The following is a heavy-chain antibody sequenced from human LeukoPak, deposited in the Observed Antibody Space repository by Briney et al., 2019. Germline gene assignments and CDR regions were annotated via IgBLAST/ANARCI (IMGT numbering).Heavy chain of an antibody. CDR1: GFTFSSYA. Sequence: GGSLRLSCAASGFTFSSYAMSWVRQAPGKGLEWVSAISGNGRTTYYADSVKGRFTIPRDNSKNTLYLQMNSLRAEDTAVYYCAKEGYSSSWNADFDYWGQGTLVTVSS. CDR3: AKEGYSSSWNADFDY. V-gene: IGHV3-23*01. CDR2: ISGNGRTT. D-gene: IGHD6-13*01. J-gene: IGHJ4*02.